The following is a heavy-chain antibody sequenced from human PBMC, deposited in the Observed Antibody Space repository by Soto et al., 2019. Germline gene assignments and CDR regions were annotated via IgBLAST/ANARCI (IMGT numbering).Heavy chain of an antibody. CDR2: ISGNSDTT. Sequence: EVQLLESGGDFKQPGGSLRLSCEGSGFNFSNYALNWVRQAPGKRLEWVSVISGNSDTTYYAASVKGRFTISRDNSKRTLYLQMNSLRADDTAVYYCAKGRAITVFGVITPFDSWGQGTLVTVSS. D-gene: IGHD3-3*01. V-gene: IGHV3-23*01. CDR3: AKGRAITVFGVITPFDS. CDR1: GFNFSNYA. J-gene: IGHJ4*02.